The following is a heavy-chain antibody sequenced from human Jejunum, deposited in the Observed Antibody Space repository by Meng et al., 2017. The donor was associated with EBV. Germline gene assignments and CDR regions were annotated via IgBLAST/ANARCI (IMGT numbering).Heavy chain of an antibody. CDR2: INEDGRIT. CDR1: GFTFSSYW. Sequence: VQLVESGGAFVTPGGSLRLSCAASGFTFSSYWMHWVRQAPGKGLVWVSRINEDGRITTYADSVKGRFTISRDNTKNTLYLQMNSLRAEDTAVYFCSRDLVGSADDWGQGTLVTVSS. V-gene: IGHV3-74*01. J-gene: IGHJ4*02. D-gene: IGHD6-25*01. CDR3: SRDLVGSADD.